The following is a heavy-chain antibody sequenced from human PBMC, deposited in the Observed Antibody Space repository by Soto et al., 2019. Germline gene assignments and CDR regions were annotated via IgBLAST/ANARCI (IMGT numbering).Heavy chain of an antibody. V-gene: IGHV3-7*01. CDR2: IKQDGSEK. D-gene: IGHD2-21*02. CDR1: GFTFSSYG. CDR3: AREFRGGYRFYSYYYGMDV. J-gene: IGHJ6*02. Sequence: EVQLVESGGGLVQPGGSLRLSCAASGFTFSSYGMSWVRQAPGLGLDWVANIKQDGSEKYYVDSVKGRFTIFRDNAMNSLWLQMNSLRAADSAVYYCAREFRGGYRFYSYYYGMDVWGQGTTVTVSS.